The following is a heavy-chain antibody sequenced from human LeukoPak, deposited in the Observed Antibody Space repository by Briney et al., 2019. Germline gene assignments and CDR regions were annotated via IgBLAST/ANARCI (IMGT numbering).Heavy chain of an antibody. CDR2: IWYDGSNK. J-gene: IGHJ5*02. V-gene: IGHV3-33*06. D-gene: IGHD2-2*01. Sequence: GGSLRLSCAASGFTFSQYGMHWVRQAPGKGLEWVAIIWYDGSNKYYADSVKGRFTISRDNSKNTLYLQMNSLRGEDTAVYYCAKLTRGYCSSTACPNWFDPWGQGTLVTVSS. CDR3: AKLTRGYCSSTACPNWFDP. CDR1: GFTFSQYG.